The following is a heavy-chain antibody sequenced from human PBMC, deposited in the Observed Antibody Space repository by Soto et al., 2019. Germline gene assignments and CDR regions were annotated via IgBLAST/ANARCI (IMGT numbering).Heavy chain of an antibody. CDR1: GGTFRTNA. Sequence: QVQLVQSGAEVKKPGSSVKISCKASGGTFRTNAFSWVRQAPGQGLEWMGGIIPIFPTPAYAQKFQGRATITADESTTTTYMELSSLRSEATATYYCARDKDRQQLGGNYYYMMDVWGQGTTVTVSS. CDR3: ARDKDRQQLGGNYYYMMDV. D-gene: IGHD3-3*02. J-gene: IGHJ6*02. CDR2: IIPIFPTP. V-gene: IGHV1-69*12.